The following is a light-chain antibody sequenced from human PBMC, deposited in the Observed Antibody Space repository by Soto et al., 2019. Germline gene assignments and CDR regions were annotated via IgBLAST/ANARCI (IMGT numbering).Light chain of an antibody. J-gene: IGKJ1*01. CDR2: AAS. V-gene: IGKV1-39*01. Sequence: DIQMTQSPSSLSASVGDRVTITCRARQSISNYLNWYQQKPGKAPKLLIYAASSMQSGVPSRFSGSASETDFTLTISSLQPDDSATYYCQQSFSPLWTFGQGTKVEV. CDR1: QSISNY. CDR3: QQSFSPLWT.